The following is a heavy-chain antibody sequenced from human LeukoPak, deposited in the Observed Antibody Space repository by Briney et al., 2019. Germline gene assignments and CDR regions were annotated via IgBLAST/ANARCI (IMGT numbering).Heavy chain of an antibody. CDR3: AGASGEYPPYCSVRRVRFDS. CDR1: GYTFTGYG. V-gene: IGHV1-18*01. D-gene: IGHD2-21*01. CDR2: ISPYNDNT. J-gene: IGHJ5*01. Sequence: ASVKVSCRASGYTFTGYGITWVRQAPGQGLEWMGWISPYNDNTNYAQKLQGRVTMTTDTSTSTAYMELRSLGSDDTAVYYCAGASGEYPPYCSVRRVRFDSWGQGTLVTVSS.